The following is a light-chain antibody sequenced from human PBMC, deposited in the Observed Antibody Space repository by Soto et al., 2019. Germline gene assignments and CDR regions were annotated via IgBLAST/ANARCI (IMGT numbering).Light chain of an antibody. CDR1: QDINNY. J-gene: IGKJ5*01. V-gene: IGKV1-33*01. Sequence: DIQMTQSPSSLSASVGDRVTITCQASQDINNYLNWYQQKPGKAPKLLIYDASNLEAGFPSRFSGSGSGTDFSFTISSLQPEDIATYFCQQYDSLPVTFGQGTRLEIK. CDR3: QQYDSLPVT. CDR2: DAS.